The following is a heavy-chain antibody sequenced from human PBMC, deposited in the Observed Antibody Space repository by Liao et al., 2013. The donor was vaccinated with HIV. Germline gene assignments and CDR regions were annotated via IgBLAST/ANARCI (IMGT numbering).Heavy chain of an antibody. Sequence: QVQLQQWGAGLLKPSETLSLTCAVYGGSFSGYYWTWIRQPPGKGLEWIGEISHTGSTNYSPSLKSRVTISVDTSKTQFSLKLSSVTAADTAVYYCARGEDIVVVVAATPFDYWGQGTLVTVSS. J-gene: IGHJ4*02. CDR3: ARGEDIVVVVAATPFDY. V-gene: IGHV4-34*01. CDR1: GGSFSGYY. D-gene: IGHD2-15*01. CDR2: ISHTGST.